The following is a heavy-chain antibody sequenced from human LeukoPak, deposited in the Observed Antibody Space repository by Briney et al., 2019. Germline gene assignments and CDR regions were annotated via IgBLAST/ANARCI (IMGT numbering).Heavy chain of an antibody. CDR2: IYYSGTT. CDR1: GGSINIYY. J-gene: IGHJ4*02. V-gene: IGHV4-59*01. D-gene: IGHD4-17*01. CDR3: AKVYGSTTAIQD. Sequence: PSETLSLTCTVSGGSINIYYWSWIRQPPGKGLEWIGYIYYSGTTNYNPSLKSRVTISVDTSKNQFSLKLGSVTAADTAVYYCAKVYGSTTAIQDWGQGTLVTVSS.